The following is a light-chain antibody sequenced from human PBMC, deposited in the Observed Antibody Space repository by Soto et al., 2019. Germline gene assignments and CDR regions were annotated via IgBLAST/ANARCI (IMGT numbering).Light chain of an antibody. J-gene: IGLJ2*01. V-gene: IGLV2-14*03. CDR2: DVS. CDR1: SADIGAFNY. CDR3: SSYSTASALV. Sequence: QSVLTQPASGSGSPGQSITISCAGTSADIGAFNYVSWYQHHPGKAPKLLIYDVSDRTSGVSPRLSDSKSANTASLTISGVQADDEGDDSCSSYSTASALVFGEGTKLTVL.